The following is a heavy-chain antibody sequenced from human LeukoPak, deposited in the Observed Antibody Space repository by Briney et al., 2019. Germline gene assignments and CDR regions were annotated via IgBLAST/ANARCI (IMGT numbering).Heavy chain of an antibody. D-gene: IGHD3-22*01. J-gene: IGHJ4*02. CDR2: IYSTGST. V-gene: IGHV4-59*01. CDR1: GGSLSNYY. Sequence: PSETLSLTCSVSGGSLSNYYWSWIRQSPGKGLQYIGYIYSTGSTNYNPSLKSRVTISVDTSKHQFSLNLTSLTAADTAVYYCARANLRISGSTGSFDYWGQGTLVTVSS. CDR3: ARANLRISGSTGSFDY.